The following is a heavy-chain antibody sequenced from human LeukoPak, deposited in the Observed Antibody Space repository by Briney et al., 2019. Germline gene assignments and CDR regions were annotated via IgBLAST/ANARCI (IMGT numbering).Heavy chain of an antibody. Sequence: GGSLRLSCEASGFTFSGSAMHWVRQAPGKGREWIGRIRSNSYATAFAVSLKGRFIISRDDSKNTAYLQMHSLRTEDTAVYYCTRQDPDIADIPAARSEAYYYGMDVWGQGTTVTVSS. V-gene: IGHV3-73*01. CDR1: GFTFSGSA. D-gene: IGHD2-2*01. J-gene: IGHJ6*02. CDR2: IRSNSYAT. CDR3: TRQDPDIADIPAARSEAYYYGMDV.